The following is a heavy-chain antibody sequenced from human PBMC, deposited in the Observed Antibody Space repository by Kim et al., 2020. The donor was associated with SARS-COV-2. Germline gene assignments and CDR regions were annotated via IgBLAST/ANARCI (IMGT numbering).Heavy chain of an antibody. CDR2: NYWSGNT. J-gene: IGHJ4*02. Sequence: SETLSLTCNVSGRSISSSSYYWNWIRQAPGKGLEWIGSNYWSGNTNYNPSLKSRVTISVDTSKNQFSLKLNSVTAADTVVYFCVYWRHSEDYWGKGALAT. CDR3: VYWRHSEDY. V-gene: IGHV4-39*07. CDR1: GRSISSSSYY. D-gene: IGHD1-1*01.